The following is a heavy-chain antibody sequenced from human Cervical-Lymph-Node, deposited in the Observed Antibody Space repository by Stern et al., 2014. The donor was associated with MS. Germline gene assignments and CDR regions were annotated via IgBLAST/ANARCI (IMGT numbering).Heavy chain of an antibody. CDR2: ISAYNGNP. V-gene: IGHV1-18*01. J-gene: IGHJ3*02. CDR1: GYTSTSYG. CDR3: ARGLLGSENAFDI. Sequence: QDQLVQSGAEVKKPGSSVKVSCKASGYTSTSYGVSWVRQAPGQGLEWMGWISAYNGNPNYAQKLQGRVAMTSDTSTSTDYMELRSLRSDDTAVYYCARGLLGSENAFDIWGQGTMVTVSS. D-gene: IGHD2-15*01.